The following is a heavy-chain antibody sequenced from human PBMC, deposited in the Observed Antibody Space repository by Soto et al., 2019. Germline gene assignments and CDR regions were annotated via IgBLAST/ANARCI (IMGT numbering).Heavy chain of an antibody. CDR2: INSDGSST. D-gene: IGHD3-10*01. Sequence: EVQLVESGGGLVQPGGSLRLSCAASGFTFSSYWMHWVRQAPGKGLVWLSRINSDGSSTNYADSVKGRFTISRDNAKNTRYLQMNRLRAEDTAVYYCARSGSGSHQSVWGQGTTVTVSS. CDR3: ARSGSGSHQSV. CDR1: GFTFSSYW. V-gene: IGHV3-74*01. J-gene: IGHJ6*02.